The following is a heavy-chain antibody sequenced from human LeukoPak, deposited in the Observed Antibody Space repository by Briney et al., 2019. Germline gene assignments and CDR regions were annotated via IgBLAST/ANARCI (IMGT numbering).Heavy chain of an antibody. CDR3: ATGGEVPDWFDP. CDR2: IWYDGSNK. D-gene: IGHD3-10*01. Sequence: GGSLRLSCAASGFTFSSYGMHWVRQAPGKGLEWVAVIWYDGSNKYYADSVKGRFTISRDNSKNTLYLQMNSLRAEDTAVYYCATGGEVPDWFDPWGQGTLVTVSS. V-gene: IGHV3-33*01. CDR1: GFTFSSYG. J-gene: IGHJ5*02.